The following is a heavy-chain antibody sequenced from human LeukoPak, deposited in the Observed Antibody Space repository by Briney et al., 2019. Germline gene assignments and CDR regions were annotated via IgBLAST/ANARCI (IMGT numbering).Heavy chain of an antibody. J-gene: IGHJ4*02. CDR1: GGSFSRYY. CDR2: INHSGST. V-gene: IGHV4-34*01. CDR3: ARNSGWYAYDY. D-gene: IGHD6-19*01. Sequence: SETLSLTCAVYGGSFSRYYWSWIRQPPGKGLEWIGEINHSGSTNYNPSLKSRVTISADTSKNHFSLKVTSVTAADTAIYYCARNSGWYAYDYWGQGTLITVSS.